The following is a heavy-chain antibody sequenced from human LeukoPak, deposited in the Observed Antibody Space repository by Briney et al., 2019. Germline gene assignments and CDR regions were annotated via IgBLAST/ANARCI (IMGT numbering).Heavy chain of an antibody. J-gene: IGHJ4*02. CDR3: ARSTRTTMVRGAMPVLDY. D-gene: IGHD3-10*01. V-gene: IGHV3-23*01. CDR1: GFTFSSYA. CDR2: ISGSGGST. Sequence: PGGSLRLSCAASGFTFSSYAMSWVRQAPGKGLEWVSAISGSGGSTYYADSVKGRFTISRDNSKNTLYLQMNSLRAEDTAVYYCARSTRTTMVRGAMPVLDYWGQGTLVTVSS.